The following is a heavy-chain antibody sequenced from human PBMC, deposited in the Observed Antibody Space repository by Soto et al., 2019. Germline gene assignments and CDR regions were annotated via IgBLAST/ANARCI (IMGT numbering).Heavy chain of an antibody. CDR2: IIPIFGTA. CDR1: GGTFSSYA. CDR3: ASLGVHNWNDGGY. V-gene: IGHV1-69*06. D-gene: IGHD1-20*01. Sequence: QVQLVQSGAEVKKPGSSVKVSCKDSGGTFSSYAISWVRQAPGQGLEWMGGIIPIFGTANCAQKFQGRVTITADKSTSTAYMELSSLRSEDTAVYYCASLGVHNWNDGGYWGQGTLVTVSS. J-gene: IGHJ4*02.